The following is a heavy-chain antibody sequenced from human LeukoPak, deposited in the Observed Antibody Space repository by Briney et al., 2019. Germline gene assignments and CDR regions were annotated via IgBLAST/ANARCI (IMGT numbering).Heavy chain of an antibody. V-gene: IGHV3-48*01. Sequence: QTGGSLRLSCAASGFTFSSYSMNWVRQAPGKGLEWVSYISSSSSTIYYADSVKGRFTTSRDNSKNTLYLQMNSLRGEDTAVYYCARDRDPASLRDAFDIWGQGTMVTVSS. J-gene: IGHJ3*02. D-gene: IGHD2-2*01. CDR1: GFTFSSYS. CDR2: ISSSSSTI. CDR3: ARDRDPASLRDAFDI.